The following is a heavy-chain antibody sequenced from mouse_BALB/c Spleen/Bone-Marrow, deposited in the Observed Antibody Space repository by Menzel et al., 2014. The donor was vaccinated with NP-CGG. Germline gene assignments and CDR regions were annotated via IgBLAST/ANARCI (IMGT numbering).Heavy chain of an antibody. V-gene: IGHV1-14*01. CDR3: ARGNYYVFSY. CDR1: GYTFTCYV. CDR2: VNPYNDDT. Sequence: VQLQQSGPELVKPGASVKMSCKASGYTFTCYVVHWVKQQPGQGLDWIGYVNPYNDDTKYNEKFKGKATLTSDKSSITAYMELSSLTSGDSAVYYCARGNYYVFSYWGQGTLVTVSA. D-gene: IGHD2-1*01. J-gene: IGHJ3*01.